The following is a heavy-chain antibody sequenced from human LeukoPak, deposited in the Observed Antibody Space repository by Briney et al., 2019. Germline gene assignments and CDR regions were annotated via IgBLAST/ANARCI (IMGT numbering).Heavy chain of an antibody. CDR1: GFTFSRHC. D-gene: IGHD4-17*01. CDR3: ARGPAYGDRLDFFYY. Sequence: GGSLRLSCAASGFTFSRHCMGWVRQAPGKGPEWVASIKQDGSQYYVDSVKGRFIISRDNAKNSPYLQMNSLRVEDTAVYSCARGPAYGDRLDFFYYWGQGTLVTVSS. V-gene: IGHV3-7*01. J-gene: IGHJ4*02. CDR2: IKQDGSQ.